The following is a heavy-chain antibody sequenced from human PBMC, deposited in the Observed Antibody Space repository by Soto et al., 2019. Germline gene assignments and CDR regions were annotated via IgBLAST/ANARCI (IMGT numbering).Heavy chain of an antibody. D-gene: IGHD1-20*01. CDR1: GFTFSSSV. J-gene: IGHJ4*02. CDR2: IVVGSDNT. Sequence: GASVKVSFKASGFTFSSSVVQWVRQARGQRLEWIGWIVVGSDNTNYAQKFQERVTITRDMSTSTAYMEMSSLRSEDTAVYYCAAGGGLTGTTSDFDYWGQGTLVTVSS. V-gene: IGHV1-58*01. CDR3: AAGGGLTGTTSDFDY.